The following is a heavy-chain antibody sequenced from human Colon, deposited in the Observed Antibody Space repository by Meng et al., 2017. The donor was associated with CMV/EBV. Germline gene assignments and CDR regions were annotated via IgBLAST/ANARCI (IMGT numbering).Heavy chain of an antibody. J-gene: IGHJ5*02. CDR3: ARDRSGYSSGWYVLEKNWYDP. Sequence: SETLSLTCTVSGGSISSSSYYWGWIRQPPGKGLEWIGSIYYSGSTYYNPSLKSRVTISVDTSKNQFSLQLNSVTPEDTAVYYCARDRSGYSSGWYVLEKNWYDPWGQGTLVTVSS. V-gene: IGHV4-39*07. D-gene: IGHD6-19*01. CDR1: GGSISSSSYY. CDR2: IYYSGST.